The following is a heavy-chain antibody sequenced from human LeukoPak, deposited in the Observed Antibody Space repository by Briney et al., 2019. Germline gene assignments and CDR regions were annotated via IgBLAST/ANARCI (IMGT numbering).Heavy chain of an antibody. CDR1: GFTFSTYW. V-gene: IGHV3-7*03. J-gene: IGHJ4*02. CDR2: VKQDGNGK. Sequence: GGSLRLSCVASGFTFSTYWMSWVRQAPGKGLEWVATVKQDGNGKNYVDSVKGRFTISRDNGKNSLYLEMKNLRAEDTAVYYCSDPGVGFWGQGTLVTVSS. CDR3: SDPGVGF. D-gene: IGHD3-3*01.